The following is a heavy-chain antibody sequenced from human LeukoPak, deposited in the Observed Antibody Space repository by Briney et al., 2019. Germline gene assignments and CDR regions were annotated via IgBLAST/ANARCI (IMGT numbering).Heavy chain of an antibody. D-gene: IGHD3-22*01. Sequence: SETLSLTCTVSGGSISSSSYYWGWIRQPPGKGLEWIGSIYYSGSTYYNPSLKSRVTISVDTSKNQFSLKLSSVTAADTAVYYCARGVGTPLIVVTNWFDPWGQGTLVTVSS. CDR2: IYYSGST. V-gene: IGHV4-39*07. CDR3: ARGVGTPLIVVTNWFDP. J-gene: IGHJ5*02. CDR1: GGSISSSSYY.